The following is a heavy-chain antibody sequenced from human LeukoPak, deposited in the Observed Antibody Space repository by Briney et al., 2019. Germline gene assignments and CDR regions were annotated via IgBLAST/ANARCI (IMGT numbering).Heavy chain of an antibody. J-gene: IGHJ2*01. D-gene: IGHD3-3*01. CDR2: ISGSGGST. Sequence: PGGSLRLSCAASGFTLSSYAMSWVRQAPGKGLEWVSAISGSGGSTYYADSVKGRFTISRDNSKNTLYLQMNSLRAEDTAVYYCAKDGSYDFWSGYSRWYFDLWGRGTLVTVSS. V-gene: IGHV3-23*01. CDR1: GFTLSSYA. CDR3: AKDGSYDFWSGYSRWYFDL.